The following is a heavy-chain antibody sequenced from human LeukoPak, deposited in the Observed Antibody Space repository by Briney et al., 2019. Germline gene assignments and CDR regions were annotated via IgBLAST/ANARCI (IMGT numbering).Heavy chain of an antibody. V-gene: IGHV1-46*01. D-gene: IGHD3-16*01. CDR3: ARGGGGLDQ. Sequence: VASVTVSCKASGYTFTTYSILWVRQAPGQGLEWMGVINPSGGTTSYAQKFQGRVTMTRDTSTSTVYMDLSSLRSEDTAVYYWARGGGGLDQWGQGTLVTVCS. CDR1: GYTFTTYS. J-gene: IGHJ4*02. CDR2: INPSGGTT.